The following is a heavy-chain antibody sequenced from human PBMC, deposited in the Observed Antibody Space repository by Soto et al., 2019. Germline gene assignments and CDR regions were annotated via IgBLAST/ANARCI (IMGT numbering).Heavy chain of an antibody. CDR3: AIEIVGAASVHVFDI. V-gene: IGHV3-48*01. J-gene: IGHJ3*02. Sequence: EVQLVESGGGLVQPGGSLRLTCAASGFTFSIYSMNWVRQAPGKGLEWVSYIMPGSSHIFYADSVKGRFTISGDNDKNSLYLQMDSLRAEDTALYYCAIEIVGAASVHVFDIWGQGTMVTVSS. CDR1: GFTFSIYS. D-gene: IGHD1-26*01. CDR2: IMPGSSHI.